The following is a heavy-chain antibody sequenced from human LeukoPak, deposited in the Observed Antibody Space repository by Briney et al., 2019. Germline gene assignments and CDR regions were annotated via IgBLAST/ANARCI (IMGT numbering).Heavy chain of an antibody. CDR2: IYRGGST. D-gene: IGHD3-22*01. Sequence: GGSLILSCAASGFTVRNNYMSWVRQAPGKGLEGGSMIYRGGSTHYADSVKGRFTISRDNSKNKLYLQMNSLRAEDTAVYYCARGLGYYDSTGYYGGAFDIWGQGTMVTVSS. J-gene: IGHJ3*02. CDR1: GFTVRNNY. CDR3: ARGLGYYDSTGYYGGAFDI. V-gene: IGHV3-66*01.